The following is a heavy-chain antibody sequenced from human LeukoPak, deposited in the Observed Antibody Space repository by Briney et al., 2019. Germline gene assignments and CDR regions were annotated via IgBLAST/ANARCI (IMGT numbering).Heavy chain of an antibody. J-gene: IGHJ4*02. Sequence: PSETLSLTCTVSGGSISSGSYYWSWIRQPAGKGLEWIGRINTSGSTNYNPSLKSRVTISVDTSKNQFSLKLSSVTAADTAVYYCARSRSRPLLPPLPKSQYYFDYWGQGTLVTVSS. CDR3: ARSRSRPLLPPLPKSQYYFDY. CDR1: GGSISSGSYY. V-gene: IGHV4-61*02. CDR2: INTSGST. D-gene: IGHD2-21*01.